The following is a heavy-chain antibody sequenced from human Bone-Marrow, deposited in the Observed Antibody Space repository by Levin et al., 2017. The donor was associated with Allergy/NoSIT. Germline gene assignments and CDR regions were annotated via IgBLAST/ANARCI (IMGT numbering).Heavy chain of an antibody. V-gene: IGHV4-59*08. CDR1: GVSIRSYH. CDR3: ARHVWGNNDAFEI. D-gene: IGHD3-16*01. CDR2: MYYSGSS. Sequence: GSLRLSCTVSGVSIRSYHWSWIRQPPGKGLEWIAYMYYSGSSNYNPSLQSRCTISVDTSKNQFSLKLTSVTAADTAIYFCARHVWGNNDAFEIWGQGTMVTVSS. J-gene: IGHJ3*02.